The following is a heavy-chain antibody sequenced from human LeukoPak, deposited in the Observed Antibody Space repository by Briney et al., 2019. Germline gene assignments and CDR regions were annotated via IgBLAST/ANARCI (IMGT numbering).Heavy chain of an antibody. D-gene: IGHD1-26*01. CDR1: EYTFTTYD. Sequence: ASVKVSCKASEYTFTTYDIHWVRQATGQGLEWMGWMNPNSGNTGYAQKFQGRATMTRNTSISTACMELSSLRSEDTAVYYCAKLGRGATQLDYWGQGTLVTVSS. V-gene: IGHV1-8*01. CDR2: MNPNSGNT. CDR3: AKLGRGATQLDY. J-gene: IGHJ4*02.